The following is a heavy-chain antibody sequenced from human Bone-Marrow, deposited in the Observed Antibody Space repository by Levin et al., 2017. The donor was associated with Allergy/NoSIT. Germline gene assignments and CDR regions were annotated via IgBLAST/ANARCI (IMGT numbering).Heavy chain of an antibody. V-gene: IGHV4-39*01. CDR2: IYYSGST. Sequence: PGGSLRLSCTVSGGSISSSSYYWGWIRQPPGKGLEWIGSIYYSGSTYYNPSLKSRVTISVDTSKNQFSLKLSSVTAADTAVYYCARADSSSWPGGDYWGQGTLVTVSS. D-gene: IGHD6-13*01. CDR1: GGSISSSSYY. J-gene: IGHJ4*02. CDR3: ARADSSSWPGGDY.